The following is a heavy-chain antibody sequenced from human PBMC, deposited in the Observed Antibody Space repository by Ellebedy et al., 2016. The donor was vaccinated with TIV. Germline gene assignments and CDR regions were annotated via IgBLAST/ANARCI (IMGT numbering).Heavy chain of an antibody. CDR2: IKQDGSEK. V-gene: IGHV3-7*01. J-gene: IGHJ3*02. Sequence: GGSLRLXCAASGFTFRNYWMNWVRQAPGKGLEWVANIKQDGSEKKYVDSVKGRFTISRDNAKNSLYLQMNSLRAEDTAVYYCAKDLELRFFKMEAFDIWGQGTMVTVSS. D-gene: IGHD3-3*01. CDR1: GFTFRNYW. CDR3: AKDLELRFFKMEAFDI.